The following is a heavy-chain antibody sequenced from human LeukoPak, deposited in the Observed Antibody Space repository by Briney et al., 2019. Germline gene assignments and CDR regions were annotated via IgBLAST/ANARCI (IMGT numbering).Heavy chain of an antibody. D-gene: IGHD3-22*01. J-gene: IGHJ6*03. V-gene: IGHV4-59*01. CDR2: IYYSGST. CDR1: GGSISSYY. CDR3: ARHTLGGDSSGYYYGPSYYYMDV. Sequence: SETLSLTCTVSGGSISSYYWSWIRQPPGKGLEWIGYIYYSGSTNYNPSLKSRVTISVDTSKNQFSLKLSSVTAADTAVYYCARHTLGGDSSGYYYGPSYYYMDVWGKGTTVTVSS.